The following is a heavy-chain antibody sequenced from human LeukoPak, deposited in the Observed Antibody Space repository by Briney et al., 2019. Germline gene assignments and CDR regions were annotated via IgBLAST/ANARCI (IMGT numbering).Heavy chain of an antibody. Sequence: GGSLRLSCAASGFTFSSYSMNWVRQAPGKGLEWVSSISSSSSYIYYADSVKGRFTISRDNAKNSLYLQMNSLRAEDTAVYYCASLYSSSWYGWFDPWGQGTLVTVSS. CDR1: GFTFSSYS. CDR3: ASLYSSSWYGWFDP. D-gene: IGHD6-13*01. CDR2: ISSSSSYI. V-gene: IGHV3-21*01. J-gene: IGHJ5*02.